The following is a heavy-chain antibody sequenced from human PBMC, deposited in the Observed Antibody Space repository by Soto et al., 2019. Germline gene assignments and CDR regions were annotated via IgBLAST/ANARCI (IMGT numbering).Heavy chain of an antibody. J-gene: IGHJ4*02. D-gene: IGHD1-1*01. V-gene: IGHV3-30-3*01. Sequence: GGSLRLSCAASGFTFSSYAMHWVRQAPGKGLEWVAVISYDGSNKYYADSVKGRFTISRDNSKNTLYLQMNSLRAEDTAVYYCAREPRGGTYFDYWGQGTLVTVSS. CDR1: GFTFSSYA. CDR2: ISYDGSNK. CDR3: AREPRGGTYFDY.